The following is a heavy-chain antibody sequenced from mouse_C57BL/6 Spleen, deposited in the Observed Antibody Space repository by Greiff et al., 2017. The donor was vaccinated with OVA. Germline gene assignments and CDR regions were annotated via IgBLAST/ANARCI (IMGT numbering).Heavy chain of an antibody. J-gene: IGHJ4*01. V-gene: IGHV1-59*01. CDR2: IDPSDSYT. D-gene: IGHD1-1*01. CDR3: ARGDYGILYYYAMDY. CDR1: GYTFTSYW. Sequence: QVQLQQPGAELVRPGTSVKLSCKASGYTFTSYWMHWVKQRPGQGLEWIGVIDPSDSYTNYNQKFKGKATLTVDTSSSTAYMQLSSLTSEDSAVYYCARGDYGILYYYAMDYWGQGTSVTVSS.